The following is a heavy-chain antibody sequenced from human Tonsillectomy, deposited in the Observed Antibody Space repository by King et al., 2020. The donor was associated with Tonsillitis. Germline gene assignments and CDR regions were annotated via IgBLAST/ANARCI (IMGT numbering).Heavy chain of an antibody. J-gene: IGHJ3*02. CDR3: AHLTPYVWESTENHRDAFDI. CDR1: GYTFTSHY. Sequence: LQLVQSGAEVKKPGASVKVSCKASGYTFTSHYMHWVRQAPGQGLEWMGIINPSGGSTSYAQQFQGRVTMTRDTSTSTVYMELSSLRSEDTSVYYCAHLTPYVWESTENHRDAFDIWGQGTMVTVSS. V-gene: IGHV1-46*01. CDR2: INPSGGST. D-gene: IGHD3-16*01.